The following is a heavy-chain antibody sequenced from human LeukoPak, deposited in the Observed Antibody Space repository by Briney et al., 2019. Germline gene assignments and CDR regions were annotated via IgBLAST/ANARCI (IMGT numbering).Heavy chain of an antibody. D-gene: IGHD3-22*01. V-gene: IGHV3-73*01. CDR2: IRSKANSYAT. CDR1: GCSFTSSA. Sequence: AESLRLSCAASGCSFTSSAMHWVRQASGKGLEWVGYIRSKANSYATGYAASVKGRFSISRDDSKATAYLQMNSLKIEDTAVNDCTSQGHYARSGYCDYWGQGSLLTVSS. J-gene: IGHJ4*02. CDR3: TSQGHYARSGYCDY.